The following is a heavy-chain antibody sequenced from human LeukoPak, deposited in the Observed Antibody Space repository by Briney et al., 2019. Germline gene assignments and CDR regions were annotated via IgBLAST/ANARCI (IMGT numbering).Heavy chain of an antibody. V-gene: IGHV4-59*01. J-gene: IGHJ4*02. CDR2: IYYSGST. D-gene: IGHD5-24*01. CDR1: GVSISSYY. Sequence: SETLSLTCTVSGVSISSYYWSWIRQPPGKGLEWIGYIYYSGSTNYNPSLKSRVTISVDTSKNQFSLELSSVTAADTAVYYCAASVEMATSFDYWGQGTLVTVSS. CDR3: AASVEMATSFDY.